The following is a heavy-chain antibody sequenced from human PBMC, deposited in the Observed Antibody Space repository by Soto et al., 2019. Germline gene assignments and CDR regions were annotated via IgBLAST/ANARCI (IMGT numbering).Heavy chain of an antibody. CDR1: GYTFTNYA. V-gene: IGHV1-3*01. CDR3: ARVSGYYLPDY. Sequence: GASVKVSCKASGYTFTNYAMRWVRQAPGQRLEWMGWINAGNGNTKYSQKFQGRVTITRDTSASTAYMELSSLRSEDTAVYYCARVSGYYLPDYWGQGTLVTVSS. J-gene: IGHJ4*02. D-gene: IGHD5-12*01. CDR2: INAGNGNT.